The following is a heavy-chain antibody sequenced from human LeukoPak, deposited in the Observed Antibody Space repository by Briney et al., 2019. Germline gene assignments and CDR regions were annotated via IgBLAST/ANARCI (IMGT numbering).Heavy chain of an antibody. CDR3: ARAGTSIAAAKSWFDP. CDR2: INHSGST. D-gene: IGHD6-13*01. CDR1: GGSFSGYY. Sequence: SETLSLTCAVYGGSFSGYYWSWIRQPPGKGLEWIGEINHSGSTNYNPSLKSRVTISVDTSKNQFSLKLSSVTAADTAVYYCARAGTSIAAAKSWFDPWGQGTLVTVSS. V-gene: IGHV4-34*01. J-gene: IGHJ5*02.